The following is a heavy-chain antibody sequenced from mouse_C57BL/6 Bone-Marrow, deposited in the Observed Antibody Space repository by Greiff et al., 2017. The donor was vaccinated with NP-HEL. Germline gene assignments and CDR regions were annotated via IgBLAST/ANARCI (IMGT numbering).Heavy chain of an antibody. D-gene: IGHD1-1*01. J-gene: IGHJ3*01. CDR2: ISNGGGST. V-gene: IGHV5-12*01. CDR3: ARHDYYGSSYVWFAY. Sequence: EVQGVESGGGLVQPGGSLKLSCAASGFTFSDYYMYWVRQTPEKRLEWVAYISNGGGSTYYPDTVKGRFPISRDNAKNTLYLQMSRLKSEDTAMYYCARHDYYGSSYVWFAYWGQGTLVTVSA. CDR1: GFTFSDYY.